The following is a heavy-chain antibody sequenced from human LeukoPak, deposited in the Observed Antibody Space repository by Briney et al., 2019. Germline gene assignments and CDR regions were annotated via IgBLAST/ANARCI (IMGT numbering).Heavy chain of an antibody. J-gene: IGHJ4*02. CDR2: IYYSGST. V-gene: IGHV4-59*01. CDR3: GRGEVYGDPGSSPFDY. D-gene: IGHD4-17*01. CDR1: GGSISSYY. Sequence: PSETLSLTCTVSGGSISSYYWRWIRQPPGKGLEWIGYIYYSGSTNYNPSLKSRVTISVDTSKNQFSLKLSSVTAADTAVYYCGRGEVYGDPGSSPFDYWGQGTLVTVSS.